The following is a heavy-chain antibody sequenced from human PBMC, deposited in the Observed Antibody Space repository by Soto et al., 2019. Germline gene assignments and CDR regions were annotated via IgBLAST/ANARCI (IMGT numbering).Heavy chain of an antibody. J-gene: IGHJ4*02. V-gene: IGHV1-69*05. CDR1: GGTLSSFINYP. CDR3: ARGLEYYDYVWGSYRTPFDY. Sequence: SVKVSCKASGGTLSSFINYPINWVRQAPGQGLEWMGGIVPNVGTVNYAQKLQGRVTMTTDTSTSTAYMELRSLRSDDTAVYYCARGLEYYDYVWGSYRTPFDYWGQGTLVTVSS. CDR2: IVPNVGTV. D-gene: IGHD3-16*02.